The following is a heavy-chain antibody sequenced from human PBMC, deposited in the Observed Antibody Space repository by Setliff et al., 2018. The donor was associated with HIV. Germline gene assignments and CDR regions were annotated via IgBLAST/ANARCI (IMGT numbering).Heavy chain of an antibody. D-gene: IGHD1-1*01. CDR2: IYHTGKT. Sequence: SETLSLTCTVSGDPIFIGGYYWSWIRQHPGGGLEWIGYIYHTGKTYYNPSLQSRIIMSLDMSQNQFSLKLSSVTAADTAVYYCARGTTSVTFDYWSQGTLVTVSS. J-gene: IGHJ4*02. V-gene: IGHV4-31*03. CDR3: ARGTTSVTFDY. CDR1: GDPIFIGGYY.